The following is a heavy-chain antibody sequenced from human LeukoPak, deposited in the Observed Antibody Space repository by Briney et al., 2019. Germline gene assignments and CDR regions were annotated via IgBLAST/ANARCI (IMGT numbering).Heavy chain of an antibody. D-gene: IGHD2-2*01. CDR3: ARDWEPAARWGPGYYYYGMDV. Sequence: ASVKVSCKASGGTFSSYAISWVRQAPGQGLEWMGGIIPIFGTANYAQKFQGRVTITADKSTSTAYMELSSLRSEDTAVYYCARDWEPAARWGPGYYYYGMDVWGQGTTVTVSS. V-gene: IGHV1-69*06. J-gene: IGHJ6*02. CDR1: GGTFSSYA. CDR2: IIPIFGTA.